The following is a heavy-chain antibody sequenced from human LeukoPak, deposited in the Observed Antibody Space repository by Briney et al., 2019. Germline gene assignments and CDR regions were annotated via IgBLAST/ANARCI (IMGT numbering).Heavy chain of an antibody. CDR3: AKGLFTYDAFDI. J-gene: IGHJ3*02. V-gene: IGHV3-30*02. CDR1: GFTFSSYG. CDR2: IRYDGSNK. Sequence: PGGSLRLSCAASGFTFSSYGMHWVRQAPGKGLEWVAFIRYDGSNKYYADSVKGRFTISRDNSKNTLYLQMNSLRAEDTAVYYCAKGLFTYDAFDIWGQGTMVTVSS. D-gene: IGHD3-9*01.